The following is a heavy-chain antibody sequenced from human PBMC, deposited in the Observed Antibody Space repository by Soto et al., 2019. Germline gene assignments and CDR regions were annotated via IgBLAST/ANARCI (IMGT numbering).Heavy chain of an antibody. Sequence: QLQLQESGPGLVKPSETLSLTCTVSGGSISSSSYYWGWIRQPPGKGLEWIGSIYYSGSTYYNPSLKSRVTISVDTSKNQFSLKLSSVTAADTAVYYCAEEAVEMATITNKYFDYWGQGTLVTVSS. CDR3: AEEAVEMATITNKYFDY. CDR2: IYYSGST. CDR1: GGSISSSSYY. D-gene: IGHD5-12*01. J-gene: IGHJ4*02. V-gene: IGHV4-39*01.